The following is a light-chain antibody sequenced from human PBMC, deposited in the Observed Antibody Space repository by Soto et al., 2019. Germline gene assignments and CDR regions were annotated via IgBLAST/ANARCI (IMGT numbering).Light chain of an antibody. CDR2: RAS. Sequence: DIQMTQSPSSLSASVGDRVTISCRASQSVGTYLHWYHQKPGTAPRLLISRASSVRTGVPPRFSGSGSGRDFTLTISSLRPEDIGTYFCQQSYSFPWTFGPGTKVEI. J-gene: IGKJ1*01. CDR1: QSVGTY. CDR3: QQSYSFPWT. V-gene: IGKV1-39*01.